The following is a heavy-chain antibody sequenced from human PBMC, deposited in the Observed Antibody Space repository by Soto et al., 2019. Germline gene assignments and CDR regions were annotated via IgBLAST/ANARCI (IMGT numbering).Heavy chain of an antibody. Sequence: GGSLRLSCTASGFTFSGFGMHWVRQAPGKGLEWVAIIWYDGSDKYYADSVKGRFTISRDNSKNTLYLQMNSLRAEDTAVYHCAFGNLSYYFDYWGQGTPVTVSS. CDR2: IWYDGSDK. CDR1: GFTFSGFG. CDR3: AFGNLSYYFDY. V-gene: IGHV3-33*01. J-gene: IGHJ4*02. D-gene: IGHD3-16*01.